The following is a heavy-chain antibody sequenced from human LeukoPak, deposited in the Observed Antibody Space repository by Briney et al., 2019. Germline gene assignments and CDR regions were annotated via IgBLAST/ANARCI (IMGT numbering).Heavy chain of an antibody. D-gene: IGHD4-17*01. Sequence: KPSGTLSLTCAVSSDSISSNHWWSWVRQPPGKGLEWIGEIYHSGSTNNNPSLKSRVTMSVDTSKNQFSLKLSSVTAADTAVYYCARADYGDFGSKAAFDIWGQGTMVTISP. CDR2: IYHSGST. J-gene: IGHJ3*02. CDR1: SDSISSNHW. CDR3: ARADYGDFGSKAAFDI. V-gene: IGHV4-4*02.